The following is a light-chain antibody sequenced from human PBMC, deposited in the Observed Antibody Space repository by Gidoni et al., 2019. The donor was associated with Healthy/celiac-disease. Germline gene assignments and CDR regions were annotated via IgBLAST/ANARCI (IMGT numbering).Light chain of an antibody. CDR1: PSISSS. CDR2: ASS. V-gene: IGKV1-39*01. CDR3: QPSNSAHPT. J-gene: IGKJ1*01. Sequence: IQMTQSPSSLSASVGDRVTITCRSSPSISSSLNWYHQKPGKAPKLLIYASSSLQRKVPSRFSGSGSGADFPLTLSNLQPKNFATYYCQPSNSAHPTFGQGNKVEIK.